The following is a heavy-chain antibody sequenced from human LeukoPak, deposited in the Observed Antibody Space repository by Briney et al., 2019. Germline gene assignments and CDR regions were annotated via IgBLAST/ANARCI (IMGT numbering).Heavy chain of an antibody. CDR2: ISSSTGNT. CDR1: GYNFNTYG. Sequence: ASVKVSCKASGYNFNTYGISWVRQAPGQGLEWMGWISSSTGNTKYAQKLQDRVPMTTDTSTSTAYLYLRNLRSDDTVVYYCVRLPLGYCSSTSCLDWGQGTLVTVSS. CDR3: VRLPLGYCSSTSCLD. V-gene: IGHV1-18*01. D-gene: IGHD2-2*01. J-gene: IGHJ4*02.